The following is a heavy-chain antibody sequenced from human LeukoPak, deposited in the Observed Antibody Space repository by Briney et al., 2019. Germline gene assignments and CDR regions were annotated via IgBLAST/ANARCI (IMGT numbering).Heavy chain of an antibody. CDR1: GFTFSTYG. CDR2: ISGGGGST. V-gene: IGHV3-23*01. D-gene: IGHD3-22*01. Sequence: PGGSLRLSCAASGFTFSTYGMSWVRQAPGKGLEWVSTISGGGGSTYHADSVKGRFTISRDNSKNTLYLQMNLLRDEDTAVYYCAKRADGSSSYCPDYWGQGTLVTVSS. J-gene: IGHJ4*02. CDR3: AKRADGSSSYCPDY.